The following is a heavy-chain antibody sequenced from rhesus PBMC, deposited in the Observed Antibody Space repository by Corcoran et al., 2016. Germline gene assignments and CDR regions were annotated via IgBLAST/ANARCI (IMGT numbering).Heavy chain of an antibody. CDR2: TNPSNGNT. CDR3: ARGHSGYPAGSY. D-gene: IGHD5-24*01. CDR1: GYTFTRYI. Sequence: QVQLVQSGAEVKKPGASVNLSCKATGYTFTRYIIHGVRKGPGQGLEGMGGTNPSNGNTDNAQKFQSRATMTRDKSTSTDYMELSSLRSEDTAVYYCARGHSGYPAGSYWGQGVLVTVSS. J-gene: IGHJ4*01. V-gene: IGHV1-200*01.